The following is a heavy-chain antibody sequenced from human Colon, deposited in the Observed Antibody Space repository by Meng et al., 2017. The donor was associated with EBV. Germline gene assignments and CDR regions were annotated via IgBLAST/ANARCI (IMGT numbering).Heavy chain of an antibody. V-gene: IGHV4-31*03. CDR2: IYYSGST. D-gene: IGHD5-24*01. Sequence: VQLPEPGPGPVTPSQTLSLTCTVSGGSISSGGYCWSWIRQHPGKGLEWIGYIYYSGSTYYNPSLKSRVTISIDTSKNQFSLKLSSVTAADTAVYYCARGPSRWLQFSFDYWGQGTLVTVSS. CDR3: ARGPSRWLQFSFDY. J-gene: IGHJ4*02. CDR1: GGSISSGGYC.